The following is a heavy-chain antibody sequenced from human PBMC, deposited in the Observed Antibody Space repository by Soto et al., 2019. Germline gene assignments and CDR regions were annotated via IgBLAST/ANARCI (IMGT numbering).Heavy chain of an antibody. CDR3: ARDHGMATITGYFDY. J-gene: IGHJ4*02. D-gene: IGHD5-12*01. CDR1: GFTFSDYY. V-gene: IGHV3-11*06. CDR2: ISSSSSYT. Sequence: PGGSLRLSCAASGFTFSDYYMSWIRQAPGKGLEWVSYISSSSSYTNYADSVKGRFTISRDNAKNSLYLQMNSLRAEDTAVYYCARDHGMATITGYFDYWGQGTLVTVSS.